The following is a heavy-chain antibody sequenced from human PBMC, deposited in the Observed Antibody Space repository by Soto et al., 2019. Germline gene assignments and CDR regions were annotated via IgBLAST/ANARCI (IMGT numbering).Heavy chain of an antibody. CDR1: GYTFSNFG. CDR2: ISTDNGNT. D-gene: IGHD3-9*01. J-gene: IGHJ4*02. Sequence: QVQLVQSGAEVKKPGASVKVSCKASGYTFSNFGISWVRQAPGQGLEWLGWISTDNGNTKFAQKFQGRVTMTADTAAPTAXMELRSLRSDDTAVYFCTRDAKYYDILTGYFVNDYWGQGTLVTVSS. V-gene: IGHV1-18*01. CDR3: TRDAKYYDILTGYFVNDY.